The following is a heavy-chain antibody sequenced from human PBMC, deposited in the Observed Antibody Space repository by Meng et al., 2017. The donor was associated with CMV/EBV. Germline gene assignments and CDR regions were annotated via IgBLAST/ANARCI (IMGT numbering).Heavy chain of an antibody. CDR2: IDSDGSVS. Sequence: GESLKISCAASGFTFSTSWMHWVRQAPGKGLVWVARIDSDGSVSTYADSVKGRFTISRDNAKNTLYLQMNSLRAEDTAVYYCASARGVVPYAFDIWGQGTVVTVSS. CDR3: ASARGVVPYAFDI. D-gene: IGHD2-15*01. CDR1: GFTFSTSW. V-gene: IGHV3-74*01. J-gene: IGHJ3*02.